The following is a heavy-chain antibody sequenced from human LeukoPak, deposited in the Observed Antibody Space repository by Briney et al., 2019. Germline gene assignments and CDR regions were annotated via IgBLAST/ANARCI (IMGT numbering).Heavy chain of an antibody. V-gene: IGHV3-9*01. CDR1: GFTFDDYA. Sequence: GGSLRLSCAASGFTFDDYAMHWVRQAPGKGLEWVSGISWNSGSIGYADSVKGRFTISRDNAKNSLYLQMNSLRAEDTGIYHCARGRTMAVWGQGTTVTVSS. CDR2: ISWNSGSI. J-gene: IGHJ6*02. CDR3: ARGRTMAV.